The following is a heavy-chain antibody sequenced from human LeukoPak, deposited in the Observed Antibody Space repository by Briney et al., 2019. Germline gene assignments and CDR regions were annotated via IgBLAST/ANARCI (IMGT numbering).Heavy chain of an antibody. J-gene: IGHJ5*02. V-gene: IGHV3-7*01. Sequence: GGSLRLSCAASGFTFRRYWMTWVRQAPAKGLEWVASISEGENEKYYVDSVKGRFTISRDNGKNSLYLQINNLRAEDTAVYFCARDFTGWELPNRFDPWGQGTLVTVSS. CDR2: ISEGENEK. D-gene: IGHD1-26*01. CDR3: ARDFTGWELPNRFDP. CDR1: GFTFRRYW.